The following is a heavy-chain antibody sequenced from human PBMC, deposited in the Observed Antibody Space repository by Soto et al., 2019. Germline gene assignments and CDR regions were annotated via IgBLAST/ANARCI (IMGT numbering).Heavy chain of an antibody. J-gene: IGHJ6*02. CDR3: ARNMDYYYGRGSGNGHGV. CDR1: GYTFTAYH. Sequence: QVQLVQSGAEVKEPGDSVRVSCEASGYTFTAYHIHWVRQAPGQGLEWMGWINPKFGDTTYAQDFQGRVSMTRDMSISTVYMELSRLTSDDTAIYYCARNMDYYYGRGSGNGHGVRGQETTVTVFS. CDR2: INPKFGDT. D-gene: IGHD3-10*02. V-gene: IGHV1-2*02.